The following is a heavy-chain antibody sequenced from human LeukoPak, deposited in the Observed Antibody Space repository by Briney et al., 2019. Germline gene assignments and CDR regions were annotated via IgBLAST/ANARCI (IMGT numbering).Heavy chain of an antibody. Sequence: SETLSLTCTVSGGSISSSSYYWGWIRQRPGKGLEWIGSIYYSGSTYYNPSLKSRVTISVDTSKNQFSLKLSSVTAADTAVYYCARGSYCGGDCHSAEDTFDIWGQGTMVTVSS. D-gene: IGHD2-21*02. CDR2: IYYSGST. CDR3: ARGSYCGGDCHSAEDTFDI. J-gene: IGHJ3*02. CDR1: GGSISSSSYY. V-gene: IGHV4-39*01.